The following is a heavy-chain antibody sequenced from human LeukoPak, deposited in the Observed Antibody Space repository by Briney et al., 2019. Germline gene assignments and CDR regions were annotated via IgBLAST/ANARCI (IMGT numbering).Heavy chain of an antibody. J-gene: IGHJ6*02. Sequence: ASVKVSCKASGYTFTSYDINWVRQATGQGLEWMGWMNPNSGNTGYAQKFQGRVTMTRNTSISTAYMELSSLRSEDTAVYYCARRYYYGSGSYLRMDVWGQGTTVTVSS. D-gene: IGHD3-10*01. CDR1: GYTFTSYD. CDR3: ARRYYYGSGSYLRMDV. CDR2: MNPNSGNT. V-gene: IGHV1-8*01.